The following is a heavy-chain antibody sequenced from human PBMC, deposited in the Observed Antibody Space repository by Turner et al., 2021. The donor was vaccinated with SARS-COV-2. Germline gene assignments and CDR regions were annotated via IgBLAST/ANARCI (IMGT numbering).Heavy chain of an antibody. CDR3: ARDSSSSGFFYRDYYFGMDI. Sequence: EAQLVQSGGGLVQPGGSLRLSCTGSGMTCWHDGMSWVRQAPGKGLEWVANINQDGSQKFYVDSVKGRFTISRDDSKNSLFLQMNSLRAEDTAVYYCARDSSSSGFFYRDYYFGMDIWGQGTTVTVS. J-gene: IGHJ6*02. D-gene: IGHD2-2*01. CDR1: GMTCWHDG. CDR2: INQDGSQK. V-gene: IGHV3-7*01.